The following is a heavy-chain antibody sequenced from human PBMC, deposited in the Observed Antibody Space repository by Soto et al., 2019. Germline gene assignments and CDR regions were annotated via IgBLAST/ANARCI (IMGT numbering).Heavy chain of an antibody. Sequence: QVHLQESGPGLVKPSGTLSLTCGVSGASVSSSHWWTWVRQPPGKGLEWIGAIYHVGFTSYNPSRKSRVIMSMDQSRNQFSLKMSSVTAADTAVYYCARVRPPTSTRPAAVIYYVDYWGQGSLVTVSS. CDR2: IYHVGFT. CDR3: ARVRPPTSTRPAAVIYYVDY. V-gene: IGHV4-4*02. CDR1: GASVSSSHW. D-gene: IGHD2-2*01. J-gene: IGHJ4*02.